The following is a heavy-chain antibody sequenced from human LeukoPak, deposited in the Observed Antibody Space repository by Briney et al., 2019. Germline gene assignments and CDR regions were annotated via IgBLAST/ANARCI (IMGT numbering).Heavy chain of an antibody. CDR2: IIPILGTA. CDR3: ARDVIRGYSYGTYFDY. D-gene: IGHD5-18*01. CDR1: GGTFSSYA. Sequence: SVKVSCKASGGTFSSYAISWVRQAPGQGLEWMGGIIPILGTANYAQKFQGRVTMTRDTSTSTVYMELSSLRSEDTAVYYCARDVIRGYSYGTYFDYWGQGTLVTVSS. J-gene: IGHJ4*02. V-gene: IGHV1-69*10.